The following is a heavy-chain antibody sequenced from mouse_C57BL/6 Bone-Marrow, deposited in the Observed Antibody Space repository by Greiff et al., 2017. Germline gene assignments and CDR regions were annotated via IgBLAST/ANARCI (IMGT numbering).Heavy chain of an antibody. CDR1: GYAFSSSW. J-gene: IGHJ1*03. CDR3: ARYEIYYYGSSYFDV. D-gene: IGHD1-1*01. CDR2: IYPGDGDT. Sequence: QVQLQQSGPELVKPGASVKISCKASGYAFSSSWMNWVKQRPGKGLEWIGRIYPGDGDTNYNGKFKGKATLTADKSSRTAYMQLSSLTSEDSAVYFCARYEIYYYGSSYFDVWGTGTTVTVSS. V-gene: IGHV1-82*01.